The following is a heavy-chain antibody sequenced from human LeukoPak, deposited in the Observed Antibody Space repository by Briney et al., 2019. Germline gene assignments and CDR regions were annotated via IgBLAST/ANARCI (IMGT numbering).Heavy chain of an antibody. J-gene: IGHJ4*02. CDR1: GYTFTSYG. D-gene: IGHD6-13*01. V-gene: IGHV1-18*01. CDR2: ISAYNDNT. Sequence: GASVKVSCKASGYTFTSYGISWVRQAPGQGLEWMGWISAYNDNTNYARKLQGRVTVTADTSTSTAYMELRSLRSDDTAVYYCARSQSGYSSSWPLDYWGQGTLVTVSS. CDR3: ARSQSGYSSSWPLDY.